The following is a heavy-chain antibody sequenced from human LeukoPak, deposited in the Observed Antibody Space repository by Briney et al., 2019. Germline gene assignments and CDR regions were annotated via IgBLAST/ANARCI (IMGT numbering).Heavy chain of an antibody. Sequence: GMSLRLSCAASGFAFSSCGIHWVRQAPGKGLEWVALISEDGSIKFYADSVKGRLTISGDNSKNTLYLQMNSLRAEDTAVYYCAKEVGARDAFDIWGQGTLVTVSP. CDR2: ISEDGSIK. D-gene: IGHD1-26*01. CDR3: AKEVGARDAFDI. CDR1: GFAFSSCG. J-gene: IGHJ3*02. V-gene: IGHV3-30*18.